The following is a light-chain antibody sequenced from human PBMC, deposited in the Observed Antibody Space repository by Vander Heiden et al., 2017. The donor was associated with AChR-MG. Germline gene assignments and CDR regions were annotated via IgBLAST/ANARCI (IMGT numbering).Light chain of an antibody. CDR1: SSDVGGYNY. V-gene: IGLV2-14*03. Sequence: QSALTQPASVSGSRGQSITISCTGTSSDVGGYNYVSWYQQHPGKAPKLMIYDVSNRPSGVSNRFSGSKSGNTASLTISGLQAEDEADYYCSSYASSTTPYVFGTGTQVTVL. J-gene: IGLJ1*01. CDR2: DVS. CDR3: SSYASSTTPYV.